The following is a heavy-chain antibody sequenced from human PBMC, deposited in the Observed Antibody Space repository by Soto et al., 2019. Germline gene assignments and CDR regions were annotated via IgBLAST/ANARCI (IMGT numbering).Heavy chain of an antibody. CDR3: ARGDSTGSQRVWFDP. CDR1: GYSFTSYG. Sequence: QVQLVQSVTEVKKPGASVQVSCKASGYSFTSYGINWVRQAPGQGLEWMGWISTYNGDTNYAQKFQGRVTMTTDTSTTTDYMELRRLTSEDAAVYFCARGDSTGSQRVWFDPWGQGTVVTVSS. V-gene: IGHV1-18*04. D-gene: IGHD6-19*01. CDR2: ISTYNGDT. J-gene: IGHJ5*02.